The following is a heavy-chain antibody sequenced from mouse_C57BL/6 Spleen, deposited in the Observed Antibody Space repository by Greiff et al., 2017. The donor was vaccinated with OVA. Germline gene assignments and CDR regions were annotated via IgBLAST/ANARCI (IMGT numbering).Heavy chain of an antibody. V-gene: IGHV1-64*01. D-gene: IGHD2-10*02. Sequence: QVQLQQSGAELVKPGASVKLSCKASGYTFTSYWMHWVKQRPGQGLEWIGMIHPNSGSTNYNEKFKSKATLTVDKSSSTAYMQLSSLTSEDSAVYYCARRGGYGNYYYAMDYWGQGTSVTVSS. CDR1: GYTFTSYW. J-gene: IGHJ4*01. CDR3: ARRGGYGNYYYAMDY. CDR2: IHPNSGST.